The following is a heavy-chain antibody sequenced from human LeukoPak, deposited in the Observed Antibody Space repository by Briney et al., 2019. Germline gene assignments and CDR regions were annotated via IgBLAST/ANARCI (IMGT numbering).Heavy chain of an antibody. J-gene: IGHJ4*02. CDR2: INHSGST. D-gene: IGHD5-12*01. CDR1: GGSFSGYY. Sequence: SETLSLTCAVYGGSFSGYYWSWIRQPPGKGLEWIGEINHSGSTNYNPSLKSRVTISVDTSKNQFPLKLSSVTAADTAVHYCARDAATIRYFDYWGQGTLVTVSS. V-gene: IGHV4-34*01. CDR3: ARDAATIRYFDY.